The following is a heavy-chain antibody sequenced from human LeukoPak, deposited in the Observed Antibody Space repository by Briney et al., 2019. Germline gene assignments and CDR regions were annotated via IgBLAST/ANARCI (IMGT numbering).Heavy chain of an antibody. D-gene: IGHD3-3*01. CDR3: ARGFYYDSWSGYYVY. J-gene: IGHJ4*02. V-gene: IGHV1-69*05. Sequence: SVKVSCKASGGTFSSYAISWVRQAPGQGLEWMGGIVPIFGTANYAQKFQGRVAITTDESTSTAYMELSSLRSEDTAVYYCARGFYYDSWSGYYVYWGQGTLVTVSS. CDR2: IVPIFGTA. CDR1: GGTFSSYA.